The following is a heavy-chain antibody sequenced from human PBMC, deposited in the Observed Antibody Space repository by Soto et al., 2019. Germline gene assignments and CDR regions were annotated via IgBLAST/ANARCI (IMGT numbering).Heavy chain of an antibody. CDR2: IYYSGST. D-gene: IGHD2-2*01. Sequence: SETLSLTCTVSGGSISSGGYYWSWIRQHPGKGLEWIGYIYYSGSTYYNPSLKSRVTISVDTSKNQFSLKLSSVTAADTAVYYCARGRLVPAVNFDYWGQGALVTVSS. J-gene: IGHJ4*02. CDR3: ARGRLVPAVNFDY. V-gene: IGHV4-31*03. CDR1: GGSISSGGYY.